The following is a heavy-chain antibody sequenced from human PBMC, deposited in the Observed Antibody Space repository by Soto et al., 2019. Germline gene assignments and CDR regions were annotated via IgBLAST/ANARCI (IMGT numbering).Heavy chain of an antibody. CDR3: TRDRGVPAAIRLPLGYYYYGMDV. D-gene: IGHD2-2*02. V-gene: IGHV3-49*04. Sequence: GGSLRLSCTASGFTFGDYAMSWVRQAPGKGLEWVGFIRSKAYGGTTEYAASVKGRFTISRDDSKSIAYLQMNSLKTEDTAVYYCTRDRGVPAAIRLPLGYYYYGMDVWGQGTTVTVSS. J-gene: IGHJ6*02. CDR2: IRSKAYGGTT. CDR1: GFTFGDYA.